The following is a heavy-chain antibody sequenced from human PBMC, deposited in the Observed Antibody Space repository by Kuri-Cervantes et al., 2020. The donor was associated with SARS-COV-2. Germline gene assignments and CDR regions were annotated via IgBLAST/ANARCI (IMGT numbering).Heavy chain of an antibody. CDR2: INHSGST. J-gene: IGHJ4*02. Sequence: GSLRLSCTVSGGSISSSSYYWSWIRQPPGKGLEWIGEINHSGSTNYNPSLKSRVTVSVDTSKNQFSLKLSSVTAADTAVYYCARVYSGFDYWGQGTLVTVSS. CDR1: GGSISSSSYY. D-gene: IGHD1-26*01. V-gene: IGHV4-39*07. CDR3: ARVYSGFDY.